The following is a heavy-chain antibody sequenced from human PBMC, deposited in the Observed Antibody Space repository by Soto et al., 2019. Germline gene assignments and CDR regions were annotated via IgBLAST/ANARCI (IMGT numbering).Heavy chain of an antibody. D-gene: IGHD3-22*01. J-gene: IGHJ4*02. CDR1: GGTFSSYA. CDR3: ARLPYYYDSSGYYPDY. V-gene: IGHV1-69*13. Sequence: ASVKVSCKASGGTFSSYAISWVRQAPGQGLEWMGGIIPIFGTANYAQKFQGRVTITADESTSTAYMELSSLRSEDTAVYYCARLPYYYDSSGYYPDYWGQGTLVTVSS. CDR2: IIPIFGTA.